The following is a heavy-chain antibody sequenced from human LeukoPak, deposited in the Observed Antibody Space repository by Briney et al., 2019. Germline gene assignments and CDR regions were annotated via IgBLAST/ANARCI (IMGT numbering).Heavy chain of an antibody. Sequence: PSETLSLTCTVSGGSISSSSYYWGWIRQPPGKGLEGIGSIDDSGSTYYNPSLKSRVTISVDTSKNQFSLKLSSVTAADTAVYYCARHGYYDSSGYSDYWGQGTLVTVSS. D-gene: IGHD3-22*01. CDR3: ARHGYYDSSGYSDY. CDR2: IDDSGST. CDR1: GGSISSSSYY. V-gene: IGHV4-39*01. J-gene: IGHJ4*02.